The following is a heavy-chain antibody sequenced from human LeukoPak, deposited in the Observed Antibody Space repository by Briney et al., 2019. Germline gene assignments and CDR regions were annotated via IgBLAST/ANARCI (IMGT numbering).Heavy chain of an antibody. D-gene: IGHD1-26*01. CDR1: GGSISSYY. J-gene: IGHJ4*02. CDR2: IYYSGST. Sequence: PSETLSLTCTVSGGSISSYYWSWIRQPPGKGLEWIGYIYYSGSTNYNPSLKSRVTISVDTSKNQFSLKLSSVTAADTAVYYCARSSVVGASNDYWGQGTLATVFS. CDR3: ARSSVVGASNDY. V-gene: IGHV4-59*01.